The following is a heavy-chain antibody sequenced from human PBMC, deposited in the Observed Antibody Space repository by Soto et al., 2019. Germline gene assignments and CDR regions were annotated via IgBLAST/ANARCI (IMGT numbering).Heavy chain of an antibody. CDR3: ARGLHSLFDY. V-gene: IGHV3-33*08. Sequence: GGSLRLSCVGSGFTFSKYGMHWVRQAPGKGLEWVAVIYYDGDNKYYADSVKGRFTISRDNTQNTLYLQLTSLRVEDTAIYYCARGLHSLFDYWGQGTLVTVSS. J-gene: IGHJ4*02. CDR2: IYYDGDNK. CDR1: GFTFSKYG. D-gene: IGHD2-21*01.